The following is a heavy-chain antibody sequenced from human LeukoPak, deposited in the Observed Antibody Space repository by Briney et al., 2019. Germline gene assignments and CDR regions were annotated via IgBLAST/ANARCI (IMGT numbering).Heavy chain of an antibody. J-gene: IGHJ4*02. CDR1: GRTFSSYA. Sequence: SVKVSCKASGRTFSSYAISWVRQAPGQGLEWMGRIIPILGIANYAQKFQGRVTITADKSTSTAYMELSSLRSEDTAVYYCARETYCSGGSCLQAWGQGTLVTVSS. V-gene: IGHV1-69*04. D-gene: IGHD2-15*01. CDR3: ARETYCSGGSCLQA. CDR2: IIPILGIA.